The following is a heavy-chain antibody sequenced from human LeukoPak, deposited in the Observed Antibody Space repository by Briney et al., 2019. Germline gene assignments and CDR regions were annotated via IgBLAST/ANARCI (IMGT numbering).Heavy chain of an antibody. V-gene: IGHV3-7*01. D-gene: IGHD5-24*01. Sequence: GGSLRLSCAASGFTFSSYWMSWVRQAPGKGLEWVANIKQDGSEKYYVDSVKGRFTISRDNAKNSLYLQMNSLRAEDTAVYYCAREASEMGPEYFDYWGQGTLVTVSS. CDR2: IKQDGSEK. CDR3: AREASEMGPEYFDY. J-gene: IGHJ4*02. CDR1: GFTFSSYW.